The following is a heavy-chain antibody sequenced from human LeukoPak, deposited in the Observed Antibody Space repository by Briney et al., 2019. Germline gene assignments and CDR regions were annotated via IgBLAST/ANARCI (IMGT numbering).Heavy chain of an antibody. V-gene: IGHV4-31*03. Sequence: SETLSLTCTVSGGSISSGGYYWSWIRQHPGKGLEWIGYIYYSGSTYYNPSLKSRVTISVDTSKNQFSLKLSSVTAADTAVYYCARWDIVVVPAAKPTDSWGQGTLVTVSS. D-gene: IGHD2-2*01. CDR3: ARWDIVVVPAAKPTDS. J-gene: IGHJ4*02. CDR2: IYYSGST. CDR1: GGSISSGGYY.